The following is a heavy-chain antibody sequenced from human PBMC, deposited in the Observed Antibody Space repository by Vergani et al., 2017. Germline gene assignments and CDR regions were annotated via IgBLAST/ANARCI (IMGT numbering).Heavy chain of an antibody. Sequence: QVQLVESGGGVVQPGRSLRLSCAASGFTFSSYGMHWVRQAPGKGLEWVAVISYDGSNKYYADSVKGRFTISRDNSKNTLYLQMNSLRAEDTAVYYCAKAGELEGSGWWPYYFDSWGQGTLVTVSS. CDR2: ISYDGSNK. CDR1: GFTFSSYG. CDR3: AKAGELEGSGWWPYYFDS. D-gene: IGHD6-19*01. J-gene: IGHJ4*02. V-gene: IGHV3-30*18.